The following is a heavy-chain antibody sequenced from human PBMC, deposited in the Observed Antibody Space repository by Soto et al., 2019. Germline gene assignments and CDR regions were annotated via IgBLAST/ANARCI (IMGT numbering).Heavy chain of an antibody. D-gene: IGHD3-10*01. V-gene: IGHV3-30*18. J-gene: IGHJ3*02. CDR1: GFTFSSYG. CDR2: ISYDGSNK. Sequence: SLRLSCAASGFTFSSYGMHWVRQAPGKGLEWVAVISYDGSNKYYADSVKGRFTISRDNSKNTLYLQMNSLRAEDTAVYYCAKDRTRAVRGVTGAAFDIWGQGTMVTVSS. CDR3: AKDRTRAVRGVTGAAFDI.